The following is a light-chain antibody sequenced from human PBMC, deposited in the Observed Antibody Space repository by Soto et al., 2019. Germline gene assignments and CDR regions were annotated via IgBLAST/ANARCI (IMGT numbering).Light chain of an antibody. CDR2: GAS. CDR1: ESVSNSY. J-gene: IGKJ5*01. V-gene: IGKV3-20*01. CDR3: QHYGSSSIT. Sequence: EIVLTQSPGTLSLSPGERATLSCRASESVSNSYLAWYQQKPGQAPRLLIYGASSRATGIPDRFSGSGSGTDFILTISRLEPEDFAVYYCQHYGSSSITFGQGTRLEIK.